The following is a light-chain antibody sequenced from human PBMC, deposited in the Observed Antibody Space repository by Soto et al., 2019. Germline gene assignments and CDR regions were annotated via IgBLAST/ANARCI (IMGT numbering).Light chain of an antibody. CDR2: SNN. CDR1: SSNIGSNT. J-gene: IGLJ2*01. CDR3: AAWDDSVV. V-gene: IGLV1-44*01. Sequence: QSVLTQPPSASGTPGQRVTISCSGSSSNIGSNTVNWYQQLPGTAPKLLINSNNQRPSGVPDRFSGSKSGTSASLAISGLQSEDEADYYCAAWDDSVVFGGGTKLTVL.